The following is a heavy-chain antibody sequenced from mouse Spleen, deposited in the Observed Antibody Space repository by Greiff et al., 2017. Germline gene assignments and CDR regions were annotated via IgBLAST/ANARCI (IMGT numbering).Heavy chain of an antibody. CDR3: AREGAYYYGSVAY. CDR2: IYPRSGNT. V-gene: IGHV1-81*01. J-gene: IGHJ3*01. CDR1: GYTFTSYG. D-gene: IGHD1-1*01. Sequence: VQLQQSGAELARPGASVKLSCKASGYTFTSYGISWVKQRTGQGLEWIGEIYPRSGNTYYNEKFKGKATLTADKSSSTAYMELRSLTSEDSAVYFCAREGAYYYGSVAYWGQGTLVTVSA.